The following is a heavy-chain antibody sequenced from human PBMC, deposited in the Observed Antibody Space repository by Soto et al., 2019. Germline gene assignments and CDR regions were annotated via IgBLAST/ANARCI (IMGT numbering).Heavy chain of an antibody. CDR2: IGGRGGNT. D-gene: IGHD4-17*01. J-gene: IGHJ4*02. CDR3: AKPSAYGDFAGSFDS. Sequence: EVHLLESGGGLVQRGGSLRLSCVASGFTFNNYAMNWVRQAPGKGLEWVSNIGGRGGNTFYADSMRGRFTISRDNSKNTVYLQMNNLGVEDSATYYCAKPSAYGDFAGSFDSWGQGTLVTVSP. CDR1: GFTFNNYA. V-gene: IGHV3-23*01.